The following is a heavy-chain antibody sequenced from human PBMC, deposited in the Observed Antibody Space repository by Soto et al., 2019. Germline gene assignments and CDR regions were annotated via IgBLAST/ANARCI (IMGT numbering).Heavy chain of an antibody. V-gene: IGHV4-59*01. Sequence: QVQLQESGPGLVKPSETLSLTCTVSGGSISSYYWSWIRQPPGKGLEWIGYIYYSGSTNYNPSLKSRVPISVDTSKNQFSLKLSSVTAADTAVYYCARGPYDSSGYYQETLFDYWGQGTLVTVSS. D-gene: IGHD3-22*01. CDR1: GGSISSYY. CDR2: IYYSGST. J-gene: IGHJ4*02. CDR3: ARGPYDSSGYYQETLFDY.